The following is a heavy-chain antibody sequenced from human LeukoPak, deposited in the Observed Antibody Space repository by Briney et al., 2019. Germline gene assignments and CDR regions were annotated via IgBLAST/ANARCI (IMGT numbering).Heavy chain of an antibody. V-gene: IGHV3-23*01. CDR3: AKDGPWRWLQFLDY. CDR1: GLTFSTYW. J-gene: IGHJ4*02. D-gene: IGHD5-24*01. Sequence: PGGSLGLSCAASGLTFSTYWMTWVRQAPGKGLEWVSAISGSGGSTYYADSVKGRFTISRDNSKNTLYLQMNSLRAEDTAVYYCAKDGPWRWLQFLDYWGQGTLVTVSS. CDR2: ISGSGGST.